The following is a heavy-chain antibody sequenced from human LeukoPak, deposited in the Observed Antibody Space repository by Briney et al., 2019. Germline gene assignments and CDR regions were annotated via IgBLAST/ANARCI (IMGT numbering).Heavy chain of an antibody. Sequence: GASLQISCEGSGSIFTSYWIGWVRPLPGKGLEWMGIIYPGDSDTRYSPSFQGQVTISADKSTSTAYLQWSSLKASDTAMYYCARPTGGVWGSPFDAFDIWGQGTMVTVSS. CDR2: IYPGDSDT. D-gene: IGHD3-16*01. CDR3: ARPTGGVWGSPFDAFDI. V-gene: IGHV5-51*01. CDR1: GSIFTSYW. J-gene: IGHJ3*02.